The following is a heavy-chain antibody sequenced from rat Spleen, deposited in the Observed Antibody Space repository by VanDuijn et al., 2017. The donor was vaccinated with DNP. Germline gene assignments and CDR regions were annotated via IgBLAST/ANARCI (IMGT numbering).Heavy chain of an antibody. J-gene: IGHJ4*01. D-gene: IGHD1-4*01. CDR3: ARWPGYNPPYAMDA. CDR2: RNSAGRT. CDR1: GYSITSSYR. Sequence: EVQLQESGPGLVKPSQSLSLPCSVTGYSITSSYRWNWIRKFPGNKLEWMGSRNSAGRTNYNPSLKSRISITRDTSKNQLFLKVNSVTTEDTATYYCARWPGYNPPYAMDAWGQGTSVTVSS. V-gene: IGHV3-3*01.